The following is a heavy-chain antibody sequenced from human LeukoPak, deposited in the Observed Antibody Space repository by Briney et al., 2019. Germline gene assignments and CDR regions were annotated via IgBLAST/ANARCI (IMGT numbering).Heavy chain of an antibody. CDR2: IYRSGST. Sequence: SGTLSLTCAVSGGSISSSNWWSWVRQPPGKGLEWIGEIYRSGSTNYNPSLKSRVTISVDKSKNQFSLKLSSVTAADTAVYYRARGGGGDDYYYYYGMDVWGKGTTVTVSS. V-gene: IGHV4-4*02. D-gene: IGHD2-21*02. CDR1: GGSISSSNW. J-gene: IGHJ6*04. CDR3: ARGGGGDDYYYYYGMDV.